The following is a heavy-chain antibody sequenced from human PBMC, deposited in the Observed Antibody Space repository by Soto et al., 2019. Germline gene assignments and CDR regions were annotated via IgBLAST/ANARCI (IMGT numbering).Heavy chain of an antibody. Sequence: KSGGSLRLSCAASGFTFSDAWMSWVRQAPGKGLEWVGRIKSKTDGGTTDYAAPVKGRFTISRDDSKNTLYLQMNSLKTEDTAVYYCTTDHTVVVNDDWGQGTLVTVAS. CDR2: IKSKTDGGTT. J-gene: IGHJ4*02. CDR3: TTDHTVVVNDD. CDR1: GFTFSDAW. V-gene: IGHV3-15*01. D-gene: IGHD2-15*01.